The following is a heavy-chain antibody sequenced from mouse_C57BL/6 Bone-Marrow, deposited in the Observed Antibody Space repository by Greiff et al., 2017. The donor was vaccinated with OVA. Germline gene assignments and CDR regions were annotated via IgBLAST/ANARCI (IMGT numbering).Heavy chain of an antibody. V-gene: IGHV5-17*01. J-gene: IGHJ4*01. CDR3: ERLKYYGSRPGAMDY. CDR2: ISSGSSTI. D-gene: IGHD1-1*01. CDR1: GFTFSDYG. Sequence: EVQRVESGGGLVKPGGSLKLSCAASGFTFSDYGMHWVRQAPEKGLEWVAYISSGSSTIYYADTVKGQFTISRDNAKNTLFLQMTSLRSEDTAMYYCERLKYYGSRPGAMDYWGQGTSVTVSS.